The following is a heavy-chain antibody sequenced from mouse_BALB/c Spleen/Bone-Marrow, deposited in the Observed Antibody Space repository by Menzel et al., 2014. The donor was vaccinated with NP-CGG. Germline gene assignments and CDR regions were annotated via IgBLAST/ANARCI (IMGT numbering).Heavy chain of an antibody. CDR2: ISYDGRN. Sequence: EVQLQQSGPGLVKPSQSLSLTCSATGYSITSDYYWYWIRQFPENQLEWMGYISYDGRNNYNPSLKNRISITRDTSKNQFCLKLNSVTTEDTATYYCARQPCYFDYWGQGTTLTVSS. CDR1: GYSITSDYY. J-gene: IGHJ2*01. V-gene: IGHV3-6*02. CDR3: ARQPCYFDY.